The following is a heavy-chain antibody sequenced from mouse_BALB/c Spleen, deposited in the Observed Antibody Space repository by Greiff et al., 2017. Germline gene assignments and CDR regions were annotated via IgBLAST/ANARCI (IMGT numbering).Heavy chain of an antibody. J-gene: IGHJ3*01. CDR2: IWAGGST. Sequence: QVQLKESGPGLVAPSQSLSITCTVSGFSLTSYGVHWVRQPPGKGLEWLGVIWAGGSTNYNSALMSRLSISKDNSKSQVFLKMNSLQTDDTAMYYCARDRGYGNFLFAYWGQGTLVTVSA. V-gene: IGHV2-9*02. D-gene: IGHD2-10*02. CDR1: GFSLTSYG. CDR3: ARDRGYGNFLFAY.